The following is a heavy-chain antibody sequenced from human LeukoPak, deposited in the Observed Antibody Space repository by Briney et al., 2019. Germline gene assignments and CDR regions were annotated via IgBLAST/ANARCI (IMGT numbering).Heavy chain of an antibody. CDR3: AIYCSSTSCDKGIDY. CDR2: ISWTSGSI. Sequence: PGGSLRLSCAASGFTFDDYAMHWVRQAPGKGLEWVSGISWTSGSIGYADSVKGRFTISRDNAKNSLYLQMNSLRAEDTALYYCAIYCSSTSCDKGIDYWGQGTLVTVSS. V-gene: IGHV3-9*01. J-gene: IGHJ4*02. CDR1: GFTFDDYA. D-gene: IGHD2-2*02.